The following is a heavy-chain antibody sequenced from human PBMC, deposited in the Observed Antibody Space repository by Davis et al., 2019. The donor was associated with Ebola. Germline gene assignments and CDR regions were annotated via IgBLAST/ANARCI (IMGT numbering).Heavy chain of an antibody. CDR2: IIPIFGTA. Sequence: SVKVSCKASGGTFSSYAISWVRQAPGQGLEWMGGIIPIFGTANYAQKFQGRVTITADESTSTAYMELSSLRSEDTAVYYCRFGTPGDYYYYMDVWGKGTTVTVSS. J-gene: IGHJ6*03. D-gene: IGHD3-16*01. CDR3: RFGTPGDYYYYMDV. CDR1: GGTFSSYA. V-gene: IGHV1-69*13.